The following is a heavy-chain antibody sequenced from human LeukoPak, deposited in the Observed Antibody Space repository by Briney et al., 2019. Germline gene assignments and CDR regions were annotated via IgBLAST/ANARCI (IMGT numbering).Heavy chain of an antibody. D-gene: IGHD6-19*01. Sequence: SETLSLTCTVSGGSISSYYWSWIRQPPGKGLEWIGEINHSGSTNYNPSLKSRVTISVDTSKNQFSLKLSSVTAADTAVYYCARHSGWSARLPFDYCGQGTLVTASS. CDR2: INHSGST. V-gene: IGHV4-34*01. CDR3: ARHSGWSARLPFDY. J-gene: IGHJ4*02. CDR1: GGSISSYY.